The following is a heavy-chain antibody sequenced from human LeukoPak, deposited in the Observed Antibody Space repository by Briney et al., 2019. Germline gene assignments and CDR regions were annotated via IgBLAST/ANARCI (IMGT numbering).Heavy chain of an antibody. CDR1: GYTFTSYG. D-gene: IGHD4-17*01. V-gene: IGHV1-18*01. CDR2: ISAYNGNT. J-gene: IGHJ6*02. Sequence: ASVKVSCKASGYTFTSYGISWVRQAPGQGLEWMGWISAYNGNTNYAQKLQGRVTMTTDTSTSTAYMELRSLRSDDTAVYYCASLRENDYGDYDAGMDVWGQGTTVTVSS. CDR3: ASLRENDYGDYDAGMDV.